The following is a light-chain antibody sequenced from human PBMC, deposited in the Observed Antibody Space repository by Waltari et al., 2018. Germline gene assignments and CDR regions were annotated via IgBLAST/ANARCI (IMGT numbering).Light chain of an antibody. CDR3: QQYDSSPPT. J-gene: IGKJ4*01. CDR1: QSVTNY. Sequence: EIVFTQSPATLSFSPGERATLSCRASQSVTNYLAWYQKKPGQAPRLLISGASSRATGIPDRFSGSGSATDFTLTISRLEPEDFAVYYCQQYDSSPPTFGGGTKVEIK. CDR2: GAS. V-gene: IGKV3-20*01.